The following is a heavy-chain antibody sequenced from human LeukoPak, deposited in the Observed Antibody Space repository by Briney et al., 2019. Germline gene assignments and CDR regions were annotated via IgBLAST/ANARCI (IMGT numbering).Heavy chain of an antibody. Sequence: GGPQRLSCAASGFTFSSYAMSGVRQAPGEGLEWVSAISGSCGSTYYADSVKGRFTISRDHSKNTLYLPMNSLRAEDTAVYYCAKSSHPSVLMVYAPDYWGQGTLVTVSS. J-gene: IGHJ4*02. CDR2: ISGSCGST. CDR3: AKSSHPSVLMVYAPDY. V-gene: IGHV3-23*01. CDR1: GFTFSSYA. D-gene: IGHD2-8*01.